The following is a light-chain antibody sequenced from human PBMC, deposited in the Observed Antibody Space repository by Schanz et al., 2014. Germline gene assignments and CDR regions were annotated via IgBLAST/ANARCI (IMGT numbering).Light chain of an antibody. CDR3: CSFAGSHVV. Sequence: QSALTQPASVSGSPGQSITISCTGTSSDVGGYNYVSWYQQHTGKVPKLLIYEGSQRPSTVSNRFSGSKSDNTASLTISGLQTEDEAHYYCCSFAGSHVVFGGGTKLTVL. V-gene: IGLV2-23*01. CDR1: SSDVGGYNY. CDR2: EGS. J-gene: IGLJ2*01.